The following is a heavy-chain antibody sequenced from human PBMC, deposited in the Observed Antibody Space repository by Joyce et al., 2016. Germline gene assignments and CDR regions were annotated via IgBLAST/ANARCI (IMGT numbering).Heavy chain of an antibody. J-gene: IGHJ4*02. V-gene: IGHV4-61*02. CDR3: ARVRRFGIFIDS. Sequence: QVQLQESGPGLVQPSQALSLTCTVSDGSISSEGYFWSWVRQPAGKGLEWIGRIYGSGSTIYNPSLKSRVTMSVDTSKNQFSVKLTSVTAADTAVYYCARVRRFGIFIDSWGQGTLVIVSS. D-gene: IGHD3-16*01. CDR2: IYGSGST. CDR1: DGSISSEGYF.